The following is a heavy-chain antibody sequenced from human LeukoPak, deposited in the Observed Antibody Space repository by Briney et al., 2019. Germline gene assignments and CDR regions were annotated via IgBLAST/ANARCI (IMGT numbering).Heavy chain of an antibody. Sequence: SGTLSLTCAVSGGSLIRSNWWSWVRQPPGKGLEWIGEIYHSGSTNYNPSLKSRVTISVDKSKNHFSLNLSSVTAADTAVYYCARDDSGTYAALDYWGQGTLVTVSS. J-gene: IGHJ4*02. CDR2: IYHSGST. V-gene: IGHV4-4*02. CDR3: ARDDSGTYAALDY. D-gene: IGHD1-26*01. CDR1: GGSLIRSNW.